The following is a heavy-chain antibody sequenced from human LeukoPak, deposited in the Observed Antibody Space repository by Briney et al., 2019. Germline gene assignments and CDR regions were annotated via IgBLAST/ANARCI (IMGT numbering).Heavy chain of an antibody. V-gene: IGHV1-2*02. D-gene: IGHD2-2*01. J-gene: IGHJ4*02. CDR1: GYTFTGYY. CDR2: INPNSGGT. CDR3: AREIVVVPAPLDY. Sequence: GASVKVSCKASGYTFTGYYMHWVRQAPGQGLEWMGWINPNSGGTNYAQKFQGRVTMTRDTSISTAYMELSRLRSDDTAVYYCAREIVVVPAPLDYWGQGTLVTVSS.